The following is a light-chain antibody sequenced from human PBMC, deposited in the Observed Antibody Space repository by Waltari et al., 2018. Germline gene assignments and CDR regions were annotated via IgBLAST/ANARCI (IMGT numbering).Light chain of an antibody. V-gene: IGLV2-14*01. Sequence: QSALTQPASVSGSPGQSITISCSGTDSDVGAYEFVSWYQHHPGKAPHLIIYEVSNRPSGISNRFSASKSGNTASLTISGLQAEDEADYYCSSYTTSSAPGVFGTGTRVTVL. CDR2: EVS. CDR3: SSYTTSSAPGV. CDR1: DSDVGAYEF. J-gene: IGLJ1*01.